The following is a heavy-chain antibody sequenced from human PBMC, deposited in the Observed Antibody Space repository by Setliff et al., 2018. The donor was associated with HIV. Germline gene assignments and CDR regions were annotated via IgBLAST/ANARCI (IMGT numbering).Heavy chain of an antibody. D-gene: IGHD5-12*01. CDR3: ARHLYGGYTGGFDY. V-gene: IGHV4-39*01. CDR2: IYYSGST. J-gene: IGHJ4*02. CDR1: GGSISSSSYY. Sequence: KTSETLSLTCTVSGGSISSSSYYWGWIRQPPGKGLEWIGSIYYSGSTYYNPSLKSRVTISVDTSKNQFSQKLSSVTAADTAVYYCARHLYGGYTGGFDYWGQGTLVTVS.